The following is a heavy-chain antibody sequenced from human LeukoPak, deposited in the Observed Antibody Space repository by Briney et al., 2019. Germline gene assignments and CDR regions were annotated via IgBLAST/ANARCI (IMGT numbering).Heavy chain of an antibody. Sequence: SQTLSLTCAISGDSVSSNSAAWNWIRQSPSRGLEWLGRTYYRSKWYNDYAVSVKSRITINPDTSKNQFSLQLNSVTPEDTAVYYCARDGEVGATILVWYNWFDHWGQGTLVTVSS. CDR1: GDSVSSNSAA. CDR3: ARDGEVGATILVWYNWFDH. D-gene: IGHD1-26*01. J-gene: IGHJ5*02. CDR2: TYYRSKWYN. V-gene: IGHV6-1*01.